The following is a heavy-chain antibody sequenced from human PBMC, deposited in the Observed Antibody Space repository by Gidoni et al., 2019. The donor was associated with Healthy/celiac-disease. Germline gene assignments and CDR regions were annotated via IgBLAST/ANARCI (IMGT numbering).Heavy chain of an antibody. CDR1: GYTFTSFY. D-gene: IGHD6-19*01. V-gene: IGHV1-46*03. CDR2: INPRGGST. CDR3: ARERVEWLVPGHPGGGMNV. Sequence: QVQLVQYWAAVKKPRASVKVSCKASGYTFTSFYMHWVRQAPGQGLEWMGIINPRGGSTSYGKKFQRRVTMTRDTSTSTVYMELSSLRSEDTAVYYCARERVEWLVPGHPGGGMNVWGQGTTVTVSS. J-gene: IGHJ6*02.